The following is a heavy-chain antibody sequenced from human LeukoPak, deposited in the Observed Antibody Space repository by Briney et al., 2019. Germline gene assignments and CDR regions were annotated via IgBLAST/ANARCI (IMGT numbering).Heavy chain of an antibody. D-gene: IGHD1-26*01. Sequence: SETLSLTCTVSGGSISTNYWSWIRQPPGKGLEWIGNIFYSGRNNYNPSLRSRVTMSVDTSKNQFSLKLSSVTAADTAVYYCAGQWASYFDYWGQGTLVTVSS. V-gene: IGHV4-59*01. J-gene: IGHJ4*02. CDR1: GGSISTNY. CDR2: IFYSGRN. CDR3: AGQWASYFDY.